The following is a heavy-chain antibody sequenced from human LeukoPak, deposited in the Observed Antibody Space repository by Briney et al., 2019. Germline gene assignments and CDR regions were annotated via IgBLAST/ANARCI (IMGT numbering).Heavy chain of an antibody. CDR1: GFTFTSYG. CDR2: IWYDGSNK. D-gene: IGHD6-13*01. V-gene: IGHV3-33*01. Sequence: GGSLRLSCAPSGFTFTSYGMHWVRQAPGTGLEWVAVIWYDGSNKFYADSVKGRFAISRDNSKKTLYLEMNSLRAEDTAVCYCARAAAGGSDAFDIWGQGTMVTVSS. CDR3: ARAAAGGSDAFDI. J-gene: IGHJ3*02.